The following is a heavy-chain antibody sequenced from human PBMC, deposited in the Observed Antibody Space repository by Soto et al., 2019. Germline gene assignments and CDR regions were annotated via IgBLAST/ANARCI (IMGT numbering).Heavy chain of an antibody. CDR3: ASGGASRPLL. V-gene: IGHV3-48*02. Sequence: EVQLVESGGGLVHPGGCLRLSCVASGYTFSSFGMNWVRQAPGKGLGWVSHISRSSSAMNYEGSVKGRFTISRDNAKNSLYLEMISLRDDDSAVYYCASGGASRPLLGGQGTLVIVSS. D-gene: IGHD6-6*01. J-gene: IGHJ4*02. CDR2: ISRSSSAM. CDR1: GYTFSSFG.